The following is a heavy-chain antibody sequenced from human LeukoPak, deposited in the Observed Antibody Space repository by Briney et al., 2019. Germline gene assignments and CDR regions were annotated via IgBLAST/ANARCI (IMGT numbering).Heavy chain of an antibody. J-gene: IGHJ4*02. CDR1: GFTFSSLW. V-gene: IGHV3-7*01. Sequence: GGSLRLSCAASGFTFSSLWMTWVRQAPGKGLEWVANIKQDGSEKYYVDSVKGRITISRDNAKYSLYLQMNSLRAEDTAVYYCARVITYYYDSRPYYFDYWGQGTLVTVSS. D-gene: IGHD3-22*01. CDR2: IKQDGSEK. CDR3: ARVITYYYDSRPYYFDY.